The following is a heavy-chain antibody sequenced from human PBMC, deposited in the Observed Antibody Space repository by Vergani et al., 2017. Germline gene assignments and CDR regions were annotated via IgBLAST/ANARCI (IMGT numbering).Heavy chain of an antibody. CDR1: GFTFSNFG. CDR3: AKVCGSTSGPYGGGAFDV. CDR2: IGKDGINT. J-gene: IGHJ3*01. D-gene: IGHD2-2*01. Sequence: QVQLVESAGGVVQPGGSLRLSCAASGFTFSNFGMHWIRQAPGKGLEWLAYIGKDGINTRYRDAVKGRFTVSRDNSKDILYLQMDSLRAEDTATYYCAKVCGSTSGPYGGGAFDVWGHGTMVTVSS. V-gene: IGHV3-30*02.